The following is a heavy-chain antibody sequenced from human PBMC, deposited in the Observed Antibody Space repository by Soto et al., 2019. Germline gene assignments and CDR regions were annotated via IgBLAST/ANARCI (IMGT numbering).Heavy chain of an antibody. J-gene: IGHJ6*02. CDR1: GGTFSSYA. V-gene: IGHV1-69*13. D-gene: IGHD6-25*01. Sequence: ASVKVSCKASGGTFSSYAISWVRQAPGQGLEWMGGIIPIFGTANYAQKFQGRVTITADESTSTAYMELSSLRSEDTAVYYCAKRCGYHSVGSGSNYYYYGMDVWGQGPTVTVSS. CDR3: AKRCGYHSVGSGSNYYYYGMDV. CDR2: IIPIFGTA.